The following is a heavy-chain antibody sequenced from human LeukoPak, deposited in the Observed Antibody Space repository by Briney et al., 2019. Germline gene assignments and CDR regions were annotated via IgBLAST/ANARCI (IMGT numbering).Heavy chain of an antibody. CDR1: GFTFSSYA. V-gene: IGHV3-23*01. Sequence: GGSLRLSCAASGFTFSSYAMSWVRQAPGKGLEWVSAISGSGGSTYYADSVKGRFTISRDNSKNTLYLQMNSLRAGDTAVFYCAKEVRYSCAPGYFDYWGQGTLVTVSS. CDR3: AKEVRYSCAPGYFDY. D-gene: IGHD1-1*01. CDR2: ISGSGGST. J-gene: IGHJ4*02.